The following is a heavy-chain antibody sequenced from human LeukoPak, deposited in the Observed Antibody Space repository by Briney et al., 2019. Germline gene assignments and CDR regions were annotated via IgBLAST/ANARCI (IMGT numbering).Heavy chain of an antibody. Sequence: PGGSLRLSCAASEFTFSSFDMHWVRQPTGQGLEWVSTIGTASDTYYPGSVEGRFTLSRDNAKNSLYLQMNSPTAGDTAVYYCARGPPRGKYYYMDVWGKGTTVTVSS. J-gene: IGHJ6*03. D-gene: IGHD1-1*01. CDR2: IGTASDT. V-gene: IGHV3-13*01. CDR3: ARGPPRGKYYYMDV. CDR1: EFTFSSFD.